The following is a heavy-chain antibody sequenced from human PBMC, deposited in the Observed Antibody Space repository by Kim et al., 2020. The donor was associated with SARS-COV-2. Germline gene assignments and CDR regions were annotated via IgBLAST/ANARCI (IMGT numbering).Heavy chain of an antibody. Sequence: ASVKVSCKASGYTFTSYAMHWVRQAPGQRLEWMGWINAGNGNTKYSQKFQGRVTITRDTSASTAYMELSSLRSEDTAVYYCARESTVLRYFDWLRPVGAFDIWGQGTMVTVSS. CDR2: INAGNGNT. CDR1: GYTFTSYA. CDR3: ARESTVLRYFDWLRPVGAFDI. V-gene: IGHV1-3*01. J-gene: IGHJ3*02. D-gene: IGHD3-9*01.